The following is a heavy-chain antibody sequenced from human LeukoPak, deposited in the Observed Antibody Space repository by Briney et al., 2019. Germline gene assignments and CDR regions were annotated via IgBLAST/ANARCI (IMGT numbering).Heavy chain of an antibody. D-gene: IGHD1/OR15-1a*01. CDR3: ARNKRADI. V-gene: IGHV3-7*01. CDR1: GFSFSDYW. Sequence: GGSLRLSCAASGFSFSDYWMSWVRQAPGKGLEWVANIKQDGSEKNYVDSVKGRSTISRDNAKNSLSLQMISLRAEDTAVYYCARNKRADIWGQGTMVTVSS. J-gene: IGHJ3*02. CDR2: IKQDGSEK.